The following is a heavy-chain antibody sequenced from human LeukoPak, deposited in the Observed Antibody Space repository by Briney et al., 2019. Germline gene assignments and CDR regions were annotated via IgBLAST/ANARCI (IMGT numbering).Heavy chain of an antibody. V-gene: IGHV3-33*01. D-gene: IGHD3-10*01. CDR1: GFTFNSHG. J-gene: IGHJ6*02. CDR3: ARANYYSSGSYYGMDV. CDR2: IWYDGRNR. Sequence: GGSLRLSCAASGFTFNSHGMHWVRQAPGKGLEGVALIWYDGRNRYYGESVKGRFTISRDNSKSTLYLQMNSLRAEDTAVYYCARANYYSSGSYYGMDVWGQGTTVTVSS.